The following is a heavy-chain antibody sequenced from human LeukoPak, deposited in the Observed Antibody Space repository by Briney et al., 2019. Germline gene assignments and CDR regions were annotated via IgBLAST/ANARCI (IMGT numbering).Heavy chain of an antibody. CDR1: GYTFTGYY. Sequence: GASVKVSCKASGYTFTGYYMHWVRQAPGQGLEWMGWINPNSGGTNYAQKFQGRVTMTGDTSISTAYLQWSSLKASDTAMYYCARAARFLEWSHYYYYMDVWGKGTTVTVSS. CDR3: ARAARFLEWSHYYYYMDV. D-gene: IGHD3-3*01. J-gene: IGHJ6*03. V-gene: IGHV1-2*02. CDR2: INPNSGGT.